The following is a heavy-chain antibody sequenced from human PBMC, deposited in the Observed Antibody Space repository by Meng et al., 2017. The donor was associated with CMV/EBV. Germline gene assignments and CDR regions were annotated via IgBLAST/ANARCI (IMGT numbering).Heavy chain of an antibody. CDR2: ISAGGVSA. CDR3: ARRIVQASRAVWFDS. CDR1: GFNFNNYD. V-gene: IGHV3-23*01. J-gene: IGHJ5*01. D-gene: IGHD1-26*01. Sequence: CAASGFNFNNYDMTWVRQNKGLEWVSAISAGGVSAYYADSVKGRFTISRDNSKNTLYLQMNSLGADDTAVYYCARRIVQASRAVWFDSWGQGSLVTVSS.